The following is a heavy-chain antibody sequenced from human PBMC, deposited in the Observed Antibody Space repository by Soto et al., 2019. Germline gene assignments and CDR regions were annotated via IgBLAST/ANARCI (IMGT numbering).Heavy chain of an antibody. V-gene: IGHV1-18*01. Sequence: QLVQSGGEVKKPGASVKVSCKPSGYTFTSHGISWVRQAPGQGLEWMGWISTFNGKTDYAQKFQDRVTMTADTRTTTTYMELRSLRPDDTAVYYCARLLTEGATYRDDAFDIWGQGTKVTVSS. D-gene: IGHD1-26*01. J-gene: IGHJ3*02. CDR2: ISTFNGKT. CDR1: GYTFTSHG. CDR3: ARLLTEGATYRDDAFDI.